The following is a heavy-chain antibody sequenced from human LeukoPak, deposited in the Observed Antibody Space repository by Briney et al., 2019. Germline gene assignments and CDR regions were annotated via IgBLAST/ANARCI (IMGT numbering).Heavy chain of an antibody. D-gene: IGHD6-13*01. V-gene: IGHV1-69*06. CDR3: ARHIAAAGYFDY. J-gene: IGHJ4*02. CDR2: IIPIFGTA. CDR1: GGTFSSYA. Sequence: SVKVSFKASGGTFSSYAISWVRQPPGQGLEWMGGIIPIFGTANYAQKFQGRVTITADKSTSTAYMELSSLRSEDTAVYYCARHIAAAGYFDYWGQGTLGTVSS.